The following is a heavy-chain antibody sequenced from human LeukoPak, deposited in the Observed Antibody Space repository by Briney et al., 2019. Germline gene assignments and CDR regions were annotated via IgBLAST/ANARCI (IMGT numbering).Heavy chain of an antibody. CDR1: GFTFSSYA. J-gene: IGHJ6*02. Sequence: GGSLRLSCAASGFTFSSYAMHWVRQAPGKGLEWVAVISYDGSNKYYADSVKGRFTISRDNSKNTPYLQMNSLRAEDTAVYYCARELIKKYYYGMDVWGQGTTVTVSS. V-gene: IGHV3-30-3*01. CDR2: ISYDGSNK. CDR3: ARELIKKYYYGMDV.